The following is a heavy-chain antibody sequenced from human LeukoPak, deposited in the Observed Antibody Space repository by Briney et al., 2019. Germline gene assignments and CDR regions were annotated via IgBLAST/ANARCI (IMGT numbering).Heavy chain of an antibody. V-gene: IGHV3-48*01. J-gene: IGHJ3*02. CDR2: ISSSSSTI. CDR1: GFTFSSYS. Sequence: PGGSLRLSCAASGFTFSSYSMNWVRQAPGKGLKWVSYISSSSSTIYYADSVKGRFTISRDNAKNSLYLQMNSLRAEDTAVYYCARARTPDAFDIWGQGTMVTVSS. CDR3: ARARTPDAFDI.